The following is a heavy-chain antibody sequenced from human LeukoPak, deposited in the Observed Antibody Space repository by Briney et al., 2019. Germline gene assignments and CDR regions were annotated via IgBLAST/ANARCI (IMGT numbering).Heavy chain of an antibody. V-gene: IGHV3-30*04. D-gene: IGHD3-3*01. CDR1: GFTFSSYA. J-gene: IGHJ6*04. Sequence: GGSLRLSCAASGFTFSSYAMHWVRQAPGKGLEWVAATSYDGSDEYYVDSVKGRFTISRDNSKNTLYLEMKSLSSEDTAIYYCARTYTVFGAMDVWGKGTTVTVSA. CDR2: TSYDGSDE. CDR3: ARTYTVFGAMDV.